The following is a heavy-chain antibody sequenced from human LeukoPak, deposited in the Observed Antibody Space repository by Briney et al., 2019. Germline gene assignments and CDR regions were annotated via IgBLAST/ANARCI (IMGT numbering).Heavy chain of an antibody. J-gene: IGHJ3*02. D-gene: IGHD3-10*01. CDR3: ARAGYYGSGAAFFDI. CDR2: ISSSSSYI. CDR1: GLTFSSYS. V-gene: IGHV3-21*01. Sequence: GGSLRLSCAASGLTFSSYSMNWVRQAPGKGLEWVSSISSSSSYIYYADSVKGRFTISRDNAKSSLYLQMNSLRAEDTAVYYCARAGYYGSGAAFFDIWGQGTMVTVSS.